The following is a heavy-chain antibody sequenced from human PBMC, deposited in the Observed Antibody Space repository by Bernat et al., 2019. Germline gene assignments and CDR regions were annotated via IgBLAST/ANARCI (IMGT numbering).Heavy chain of an antibody. CDR3: ARGSVEVKYDCWGGYCLGFDY. CDR1: YTFTSYG. Sequence: YTFTSYGISWVRQAPGQGLEWMGWIIPYNGNTNYAQKLQGRVTITTDTSTSTAYMELRSLRSDDTAVYYGARGSVEVKYDCWGGYCLGFDYWGQG. V-gene: IGHV1-18*01. D-gene: IGHD3-3*01. CDR2: IIPYNGNT. J-gene: IGHJ4*02.